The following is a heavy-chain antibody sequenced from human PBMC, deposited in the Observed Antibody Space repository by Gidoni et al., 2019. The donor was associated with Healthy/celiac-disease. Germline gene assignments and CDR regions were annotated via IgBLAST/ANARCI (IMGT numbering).Heavy chain of an antibody. CDR1: GFTFSSDS. V-gene: IGHV3-48*02. CDR3: ARGQTYYDFWSGYYTGIGYNWFDP. D-gene: IGHD3-3*01. J-gene: IGHJ5*02. Sequence: EVQLVESGGGLVQPGGSLRLSCAASGFTFSSDSMNGVSQAPGKGLEWVSYISSSSSTIYYADSVKGRFTISRDNAKNSLYLQMNSLRDEDTAVYYCARGQTYYDFWSGYYTGIGYNWFDPWGQGTLVTVSS. CDR2: ISSSSSTI.